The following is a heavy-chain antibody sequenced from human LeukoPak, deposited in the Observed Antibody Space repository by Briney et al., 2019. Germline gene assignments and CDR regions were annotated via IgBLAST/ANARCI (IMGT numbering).Heavy chain of an antibody. Sequence: GGSLRLSCAASGFTFSSYGMHWVRQAPDKGLAWVAFIRYDGRKTYYADSVKGRFPISRDNSKNTMYLQMNSLRAEDTAVYYCAKNHYYYDSGYFDYWGQGTLVSVSS. V-gene: IGHV3-30*02. CDR3: AKNHYYYDSGYFDY. CDR2: IRYDGRKT. CDR1: GFTFSSYG. J-gene: IGHJ4*02. D-gene: IGHD3-22*01.